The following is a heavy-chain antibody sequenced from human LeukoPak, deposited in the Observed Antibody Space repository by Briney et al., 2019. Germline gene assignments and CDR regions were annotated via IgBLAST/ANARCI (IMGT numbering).Heavy chain of an antibody. CDR2: IYYSGST. CDR3: ARVGRTVPAAIANFFDY. CDR1: GGSISSGGHY. V-gene: IGHV4-31*03. J-gene: IGHJ4*02. D-gene: IGHD2-2*02. Sequence: SQTLSLTCTVSGGSISSGGHYWSWIRQHPGKGLEWIGYIYYSGSTYYNPSLKSRVTISVDTSKNQFSLKLSSVTAADTAVYYCARVGRTVPAAIANFFDYWGQGTLVTVSS.